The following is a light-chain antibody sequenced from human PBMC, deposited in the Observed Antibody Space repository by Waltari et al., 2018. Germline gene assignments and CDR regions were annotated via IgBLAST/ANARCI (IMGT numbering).Light chain of an antibody. CDR1: SSDAGSYKL. V-gene: IGLV2-23*02. CDR2: EVS. Sequence: QSALTQPASLSGSPGQSSTISCTGTSSDAGSYKLVSWYQQHPGKAPKLMIYEVSKRPSGVSNRFSGSKSGNTASLTISGRQAEDEADYYCCSYAGSSTWVFGGGTKLTVL. J-gene: IGLJ3*02. CDR3: CSYAGSSTWV.